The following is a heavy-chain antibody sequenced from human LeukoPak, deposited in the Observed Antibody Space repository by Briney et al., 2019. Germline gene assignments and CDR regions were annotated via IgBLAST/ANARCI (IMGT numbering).Heavy chain of an antibody. D-gene: IGHD1-26*01. J-gene: IGHJ1*01. V-gene: IGHV3-23*01. CDR3: AKAPGRYSGSSAEYFQH. CDR2: ISGHGGIT. Sequence: GGSLRLSCAPPGYTFSTYAMSWVRQAPGKRLEWVSSISGHGGITYYADSVKGRFTISRDTSQNPLYLQMNSLRADDPAVSRCAKAPGRYSGSSAEYFQHWGQGTLVTVSS. CDR1: GYTFSTYA.